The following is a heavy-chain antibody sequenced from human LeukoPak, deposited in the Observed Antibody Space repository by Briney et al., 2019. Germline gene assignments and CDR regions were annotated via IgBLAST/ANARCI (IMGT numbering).Heavy chain of an antibody. CDR1: GVSIRSSSYY. J-gene: IGHJ4*01. Sequence: SETLSLTCTVSGVSIRSSSYYWGWIRQPPGKGLEWFGSIYYTGGTYYNPSLKSRVTISIDTSKNQFSLKLSSVTAADTAVYYCARVDYYGSGSYIPFIDFWGQGTLVTVSS. D-gene: IGHD3-10*01. V-gene: IGHV4-39*07. CDR2: IYYTGGT. CDR3: ARVDYYGSGSYIPFIDF.